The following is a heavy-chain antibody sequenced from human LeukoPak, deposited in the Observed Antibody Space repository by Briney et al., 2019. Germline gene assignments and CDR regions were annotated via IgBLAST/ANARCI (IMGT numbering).Heavy chain of an antibody. Sequence: GGSLRLSCAASGFTFSSYEMNWVRQAPGKGLEWVSSISSSSYIYYADSVKGRFTISRDNAKNSLYLQMNSLRAEDTAVYYCARAAVTTMNAFDIWGQGTMVTVSS. V-gene: IGHV3-21*01. CDR3: ARAAVTTMNAFDI. J-gene: IGHJ3*02. D-gene: IGHD4-17*01. CDR1: GFTFSSYE. CDR2: ISSSSYI.